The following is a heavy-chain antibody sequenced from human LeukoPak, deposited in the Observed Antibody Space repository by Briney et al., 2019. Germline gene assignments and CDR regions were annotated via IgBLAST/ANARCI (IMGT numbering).Heavy chain of an antibody. CDR3: ARDYYDSSGYPAGALNY. Sequence: ASVKVSCKASGYTFTSYYMHWVRQAPGQGLEWMGIINPSGGSTSYAQKFQGRVTMTRDMSTSTVYMELSSLRSEDTAVYYCARDYYDSSGYPAGALNYWGQGTLVTVSS. CDR2: INPSGGST. D-gene: IGHD3-22*01. J-gene: IGHJ4*02. V-gene: IGHV1-46*01. CDR1: GYTFTSYY.